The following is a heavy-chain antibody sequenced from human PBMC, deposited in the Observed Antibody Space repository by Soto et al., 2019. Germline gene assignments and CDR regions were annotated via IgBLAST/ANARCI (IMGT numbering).Heavy chain of an antibody. D-gene: IGHD3-22*01. CDR3: ARGLGRTYYDSRGYFHLDY. J-gene: IGHJ4*02. CDR2: IYSGGST. CDR1: GFTVSSTY. Sequence: XGSLGLPGAASGFTVSSTYLIWVRQAPGKGLAWVSVIYSGGSTYYADSVKGRFTISRDNSKNTLYLQMNSLRAEATAVYYCARGLGRTYYDSRGYFHLDYWGQGTLVTVSS. V-gene: IGHV3-53*01.